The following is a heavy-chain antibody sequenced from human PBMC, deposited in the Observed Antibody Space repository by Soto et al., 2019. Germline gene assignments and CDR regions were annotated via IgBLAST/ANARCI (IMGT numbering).Heavy chain of an antibody. CDR1: GGSFSGYY. CDR3: WRKGGGWLRSANDY. CDR2: INHSGST. D-gene: IGHD5-12*01. V-gene: IGHV4-34*01. Sequence: QVQLQQWGAGLLKPSETLSLTCAVYGGSFSGYYWSWIRQPPGKGLEWIGEINHSGSTNYNPSLKRRVHISVDTAKNQVSPKLSAVTAADTAVYLWWRKGGGWLRSANDYWGQGTLVTVSS. J-gene: IGHJ4*02.